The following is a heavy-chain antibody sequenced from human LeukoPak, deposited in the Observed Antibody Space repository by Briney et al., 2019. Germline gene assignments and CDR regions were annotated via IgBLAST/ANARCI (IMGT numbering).Heavy chain of an antibody. D-gene: IGHD3-22*01. V-gene: IGHV3-48*01. CDR3: AKDHDRSGYLSDGSSDI. CDR2: ISSSSSTI. Sequence: GGSLRLSCAASGFTFNTYSMNWVRPAPGKGLEWVSYISSSSSTIYYADSVKGRFTISRDNAKNSLYLQMNSLRAEDTAVYYCAKDHDRSGYLSDGSSDIWGQGTTVTVSS. J-gene: IGHJ3*02. CDR1: GFTFNTYS.